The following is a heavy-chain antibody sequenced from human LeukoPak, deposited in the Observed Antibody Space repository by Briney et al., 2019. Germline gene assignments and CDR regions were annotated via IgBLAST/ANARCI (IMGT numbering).Heavy chain of an antibody. V-gene: IGHV3-30*18. Sequence: GRSLRLSCAASGFTFSSYGMHWVRQAPGKGLEWVAVISYDGSNKYYADFVKGRFTISRDNSKNTLYLQMNSLRAEDTAVYYCAKGRGGGVVPTFDYWGQGTLVTASS. D-gene: IGHD2-15*01. J-gene: IGHJ4*02. CDR3: AKGRGGGVVPTFDY. CDR1: GFTFSSYG. CDR2: ISYDGSNK.